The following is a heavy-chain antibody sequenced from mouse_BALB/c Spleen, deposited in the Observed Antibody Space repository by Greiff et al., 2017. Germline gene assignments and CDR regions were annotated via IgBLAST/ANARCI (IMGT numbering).Heavy chain of an antibody. CDR3: VRSGLQGAMDY. Sequence: QVQLQQSGAELARPGASVKMSCKASGYTFTSYTMHWVKQRPGQGLEWIGYINPSSGYTNYNQKFKDKATLTADKSSSTAYMQLSSLTSEDSAVYYCVRSGLQGAMDYWGQGTSVTVSS. CDR1: GYTFTSYT. CDR2: INPSSGYT. V-gene: IGHV1-4*01. J-gene: IGHJ4*01. D-gene: IGHD2-13*01.